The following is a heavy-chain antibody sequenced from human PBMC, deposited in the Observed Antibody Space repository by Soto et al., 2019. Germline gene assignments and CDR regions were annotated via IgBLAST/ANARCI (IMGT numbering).Heavy chain of an antibody. D-gene: IGHD1-26*01. CDR1: GDSVSSNSAG. CDR2: TYYRSKWYY. CDR3: ARGEQYSGRIFDY. V-gene: IGHV6-1*01. Sequence: SQTLSLTCAITGDSVSSNSAGWSWVRQSPSRGLEWLGRTYYRSKWYYEYAVSVRGRITINPDTSKNQYSLQLNSVTSEDTAVYFCARGEQYSGRIFDYWGQGTLVTVSS. J-gene: IGHJ4*01.